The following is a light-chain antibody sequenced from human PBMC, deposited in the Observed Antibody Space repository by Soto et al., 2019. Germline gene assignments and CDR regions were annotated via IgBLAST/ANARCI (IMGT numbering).Light chain of an antibody. CDR1: NNDIGRYNY. Sequence: QSALTQPASVSGSPGQSIAISCSGSNNDIGRYNYVSWYQQYPGKAPILILYGVSNRPSGFSDRFSGSKSGNTASLTISGLQAEDEADYYCCSYTASTTLFGGGTKLTVL. V-gene: IGLV2-14*03. CDR3: CSYTASTTL. CDR2: GVS. J-gene: IGLJ2*01.